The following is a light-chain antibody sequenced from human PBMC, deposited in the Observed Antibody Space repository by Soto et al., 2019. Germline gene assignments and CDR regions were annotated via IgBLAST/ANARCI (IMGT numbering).Light chain of an antibody. CDR1: SSNIGTGF. V-gene: IGLV1-47*02. CDR3: AGWDDIVKGWV. J-gene: IGLJ3*02. CDR2: TTN. Sequence: QSVLTQAPSASGTLGQRVTIPCSGSSSNIGTGFVYWYQQLPGAAPRLLIYTTNQRPSGVPARISASKSGASASLAIDGLRPDDEAEYYCAGWDDIVKGWVFGGLTKLTVL.